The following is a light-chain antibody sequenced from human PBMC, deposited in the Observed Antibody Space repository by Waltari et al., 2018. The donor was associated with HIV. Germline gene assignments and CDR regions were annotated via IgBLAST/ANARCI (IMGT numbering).Light chain of an antibody. CDR1: SSNIGAGYD. CDR2: RNT. CDR3: QSFDNSLSGLV. Sequence: QSVLTQPPSVSGAPGQRVSISCTGSSSNIGAGYDVPWYQQLPGPAPKLLIYRNTNRPSGVPDRYSASKSGTSASLAITGLQAEDEADFYCQSFDNSLSGLVFGGGTKLTVL. V-gene: IGLV1-40*01. J-gene: IGLJ2*01.